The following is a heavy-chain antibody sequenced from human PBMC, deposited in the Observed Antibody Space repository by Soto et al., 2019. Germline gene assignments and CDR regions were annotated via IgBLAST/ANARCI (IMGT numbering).Heavy chain of an antibody. CDR3: AKWGDCSSTSCYNDYYYYGMDV. Sequence: PVGSLRLSCAASGSTFSSYGMHWVRQAPGKGLEWVAVISYDGSNKYYADSVKGRFTISRDNSKNTLYLQMNSLRAEDTAVYYCAKWGDCSSTSCYNDYYYYGMDVWGQGTAVTVSS. CDR2: ISYDGSNK. V-gene: IGHV3-30*18. D-gene: IGHD2-2*02. J-gene: IGHJ6*02. CDR1: GSTFSSYG.